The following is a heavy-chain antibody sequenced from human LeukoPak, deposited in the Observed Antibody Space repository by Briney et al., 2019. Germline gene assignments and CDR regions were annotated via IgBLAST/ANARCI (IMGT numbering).Heavy chain of an antibody. D-gene: IGHD4-17*01. CDR1: GGSISPHY. Sequence: KPSETLSLTCTVSGGSISPHYWTWIRQTPRKGLEWIGYIFHSGLTNYNSALRSRVTLSVDTARNQLSLKLTSVTAADTAVYYCTREVSTVTFDYWGQGTLVTVSS. CDR2: IFHSGLT. CDR3: TREVSTVTFDY. J-gene: IGHJ4*02. V-gene: IGHV4-59*11.